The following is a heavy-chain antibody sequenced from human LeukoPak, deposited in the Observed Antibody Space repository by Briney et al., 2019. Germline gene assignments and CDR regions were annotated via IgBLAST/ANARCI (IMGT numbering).Heavy chain of an antibody. D-gene: IGHD1-1*01. CDR1: GYTFTGYY. J-gene: IGHJ5*02. Sequence: ASLKVSCKASGYTFTGYYMHWVRQAPGQGLEWMGWINPNSGGTNYAQKFQGRVIMTRDTSISTAYMELSRLRSEDTAVYYCARDGWNDRMRVGWFDPWGQGTLVTVSS. CDR3: ARDGWNDRMRVGWFDP. V-gene: IGHV1-2*02. CDR2: INPNSGGT.